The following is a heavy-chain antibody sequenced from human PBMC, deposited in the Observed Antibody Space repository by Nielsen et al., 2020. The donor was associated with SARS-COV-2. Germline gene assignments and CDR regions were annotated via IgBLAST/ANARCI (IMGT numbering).Heavy chain of an antibody. Sequence: ASVKVSCKASGYTFTSYYMHWVRQAPGQGLEWMGIINPSGGSTSYAQKFQGRVTMTRDTSTSTVYMELRSLRSEDTAVYYCARGGTITMVRGVINGIIYYGMDVWGQGTTVTVSS. V-gene: IGHV1-46*01. CDR1: GYTFTSYY. CDR3: ARGGTITMVRGVINGIIYYGMDV. D-gene: IGHD3-10*01. J-gene: IGHJ6*02. CDR2: INPSGGST.